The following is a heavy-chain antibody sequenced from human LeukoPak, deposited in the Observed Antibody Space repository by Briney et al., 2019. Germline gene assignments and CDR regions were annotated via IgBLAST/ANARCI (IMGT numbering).Heavy chain of an antibody. V-gene: IGHV1-69*05. CDR1: GGIFSSYA. CDR2: IIPIFGTA. D-gene: IGHD6-13*01. J-gene: IGHJ6*03. CDR3: ARGLVAADNHYYMDV. Sequence: GASVKVSCKASGGIFSSYAISWVRQAPGQGLEWMGGIIPIFGTANYAQKFQGRVTITRNTSISTAYMELSSLRSEDTAVYYCARGLVAADNHYYMDVWGKGTTVTVSS.